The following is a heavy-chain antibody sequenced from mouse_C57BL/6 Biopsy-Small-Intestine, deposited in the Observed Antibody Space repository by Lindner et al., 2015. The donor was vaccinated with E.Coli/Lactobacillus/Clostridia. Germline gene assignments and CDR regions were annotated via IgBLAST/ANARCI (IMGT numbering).Heavy chain of an antibody. CDR2: IDPENGDT. V-gene: IGHV14-4*01. CDR3: THYGSSLDY. Sequence: VQLQESGAELVRPGASVKLSCTASGFNIKDDYMHWVKQRPEQGLEWIGWIDPENGDTEYASKFQGKATITADTSSNTAYLQLSSLTSEDTAVYYGTHYGSSLDYWGQGTTLTVSS. D-gene: IGHD1-1*01. J-gene: IGHJ2*01. CDR1: GFNIKDDY.